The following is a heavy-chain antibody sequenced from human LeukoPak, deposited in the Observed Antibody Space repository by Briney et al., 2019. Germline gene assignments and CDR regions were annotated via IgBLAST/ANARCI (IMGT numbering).Heavy chain of an antibody. J-gene: IGHJ3*02. CDR3: ARGHYYDSSGYPGAFDI. D-gene: IGHD3-22*01. CDR2: ISWNNGSI. V-gene: IGHV3-9*01. Sequence: GRPLRLSCAASGFTFDDYAMHWVRQAPGKGLEWVSGISWNNGSIGYADSVKGRFTISRDNAKTSLYLEMNSLRTEDTALYYCARGHYYDSSGYPGAFDIWGQGTMVTVSS. CDR1: GFTFDDYA.